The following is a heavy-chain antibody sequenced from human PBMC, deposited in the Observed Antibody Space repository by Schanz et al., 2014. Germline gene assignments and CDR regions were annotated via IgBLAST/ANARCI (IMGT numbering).Heavy chain of an antibody. CDR1: GGSISSGGYS. V-gene: IGHV4-30-4*07. Sequence: QLQLQESGPGLVKPSETLSLTCTVSGGSISSGGYSWSWIRQPPGKGLEWIGYIFFRGSTYYNPSLKSRVTISIDTSKNHFSLRLPSVTAADTAVYYCYGMDVWGQGTTVTVSS. CDR2: IFFRGST. J-gene: IGHJ6*02. CDR3: YGMDV.